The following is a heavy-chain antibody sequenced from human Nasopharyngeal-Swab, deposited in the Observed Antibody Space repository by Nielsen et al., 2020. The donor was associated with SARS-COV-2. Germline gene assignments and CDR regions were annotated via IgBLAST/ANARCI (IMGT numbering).Heavy chain of an antibody. D-gene: IGHD2/OR15-2a*01. J-gene: IGHJ6*02. V-gene: IGHV3-64*01. CDR3: AKNYGLDV. CDR1: GFTFSDHP. Sequence: GGSLRLSCAASGFTFSDHPMHWVRQAPGKGLEYVSAISNDGLSTYYANSVKGRFTISRDNSKNTLYLQMGSLRLEDMAMYYCAKNYGLDVWGQGTTVTVSS. CDR2: ISNDGLST.